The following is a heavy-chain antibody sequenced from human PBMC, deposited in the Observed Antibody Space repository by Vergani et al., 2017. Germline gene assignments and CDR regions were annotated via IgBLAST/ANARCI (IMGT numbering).Heavy chain of an antibody. D-gene: IGHD3/OR15-3a*01. J-gene: IGHJ4*02. CDR2: IYPADSDT. CDR1: EYSFGKYW. Sequence: EVELVQSGPEMRKPGESLKIFCKVSEYSFGKYWMGWVRQMPGKRLEWMGIIYPADSDTRYSPSFQGQVTISADKSISTAFLQWDSLKASDTALYYCARHRTYTDSWGQGTLVTVSS. CDR3: ARHRTYTDS. V-gene: IGHV5-51*01.